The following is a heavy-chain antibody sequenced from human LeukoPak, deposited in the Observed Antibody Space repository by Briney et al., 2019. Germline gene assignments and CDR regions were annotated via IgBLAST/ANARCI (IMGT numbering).Heavy chain of an antibody. Sequence: GGSLRLSCAASGFTFSSYAMSWVRQAPGKGLEWVANIKQDGSEKYYVDSVKGRFTISRDNAKNSLYLQMNSLRAEDTAVYYCARDPGCSSTSCYRLRGAFDIWGQGTMVTVSS. CDR3: ARDPGCSSTSCYRLRGAFDI. CDR2: IKQDGSEK. D-gene: IGHD2-2*01. V-gene: IGHV3-7*01. CDR1: GFTFSSYA. J-gene: IGHJ3*02.